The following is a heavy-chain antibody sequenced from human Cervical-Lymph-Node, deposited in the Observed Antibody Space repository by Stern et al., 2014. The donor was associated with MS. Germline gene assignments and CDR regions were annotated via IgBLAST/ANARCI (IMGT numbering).Heavy chain of an antibody. J-gene: IGHJ4*02. CDR2: INPSAGNT. Sequence: QVQLMQSGAEVKKPGASVKVSCMASGYSFTSYFINLVRQAPGQGLEWMGIINPSAGNTNYAQKFQGRVVMTSDTSTGTVYMELSSLRSEDTAVYYCARDEGADYWGQGTLVTVSS. V-gene: IGHV1-46*01. CDR1: GYSFTSYF. CDR3: ARDEGADY.